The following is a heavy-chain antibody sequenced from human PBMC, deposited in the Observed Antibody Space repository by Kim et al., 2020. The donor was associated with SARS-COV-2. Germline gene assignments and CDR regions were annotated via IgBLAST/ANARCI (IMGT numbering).Heavy chain of an antibody. D-gene: IGHD5-18*01. V-gene: IGHV4-34*01. Sequence: NYNPPLKSRVTISVDTSKSQCSLKRSSVTAADTAVYYCASQRGYSYGYAYWGQGTLVTVSA. J-gene: IGHJ4*02. CDR3: ASQRGYSYGYAY.